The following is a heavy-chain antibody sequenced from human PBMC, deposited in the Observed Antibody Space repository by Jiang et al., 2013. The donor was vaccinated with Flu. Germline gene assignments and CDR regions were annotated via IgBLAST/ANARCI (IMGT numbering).Heavy chain of an antibody. CDR3: ARVPYSSGWSGDFDY. V-gene: IGHV4-59*13. CDR1: GGSISSYY. CDR2: IYYSGST. J-gene: IGHJ4*02. Sequence: GPGLVKPSETLSLTCTVSGGSISSYYWSWIRQPPGKGLEWIGYIYYSGSTNYNPSLKSRVTISVDTSKNQFSLKLSSVTAADTAVYYCARVPYSSGWSGDFDYWGPGNPGHRLL. D-gene: IGHD6-19*01.